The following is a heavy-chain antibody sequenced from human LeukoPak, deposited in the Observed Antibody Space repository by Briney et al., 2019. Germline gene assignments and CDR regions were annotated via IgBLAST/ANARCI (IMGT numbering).Heavy chain of an antibody. Sequence: PGGSLRLSCAASGFTFNNAWMSWVRQTPGKGLEWVGRIESKTDGGTTDYAAPVEGRFTISRDDSKNTLYLQMNSLKTEDTAVYYCTTAYGDPPPLYYYGMDVWGQGTTVTVSS. CDR2: IESKTDGGTT. D-gene: IGHD4-17*01. V-gene: IGHV3-15*04. CDR3: TTAYGDPPPLYYYGMDV. J-gene: IGHJ6*02. CDR1: GFTFNNAW.